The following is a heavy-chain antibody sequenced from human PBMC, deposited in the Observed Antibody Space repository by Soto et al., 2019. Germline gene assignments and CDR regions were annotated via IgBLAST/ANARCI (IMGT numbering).Heavy chain of an antibody. CDR1: GGSISSYY. Sequence: SETLSLTCTVSGGSISSYYWSWIRQPPGKGLEWIGYIYYSGSTNYNPSLKSRVTISVDTSKNQFSLKLSSVTAADTAVYYCARVPTTVVTSVNWFDPWGQGTLVTVSS. CDR2: IYYSGST. J-gene: IGHJ5*02. CDR3: ARVPTTVVTSVNWFDP. V-gene: IGHV4-59*01. D-gene: IGHD4-17*01.